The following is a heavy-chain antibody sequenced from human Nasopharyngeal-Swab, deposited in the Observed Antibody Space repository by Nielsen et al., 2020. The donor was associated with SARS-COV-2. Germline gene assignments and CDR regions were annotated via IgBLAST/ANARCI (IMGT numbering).Heavy chain of an antibody. V-gene: IGHV4-34*01. D-gene: IGHD3-3*01. CDR2: INHSGST. J-gene: IGHJ4*02. Sequence: SETLSLTCAVYGGSFSGYYWSWIRQPPGKGLEWIGEINHSGSTNYNSSLKSRVTISVDTSKNQFSLKLSSVTAADTAVYYCAREMYYDFWSGYYTGGYYFDYWGQGTLVTVSS. CDR1: GGSFSGYY. CDR3: AREMYYDFWSGYYTGGYYFDY.